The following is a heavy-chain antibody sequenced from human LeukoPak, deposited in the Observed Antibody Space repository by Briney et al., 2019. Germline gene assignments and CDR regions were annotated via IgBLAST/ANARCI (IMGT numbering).Heavy chain of an antibody. Sequence: ASVKVSCKASGYTFTGYYMHWVRQAPGQGLEWMGWINTNTGNPTYAQGFTGRFVFSLDTSVSTAYLQISSLKAEDTAVYYCARDQRTWHYDFWRTNYYYYYYMDVWGKGTTVTVSS. CDR3: ARDQRTWHYDFWRTNYYYYYYMDV. J-gene: IGHJ6*03. CDR2: INTNTGNP. D-gene: IGHD3-3*01. CDR1: GYTFTGYY. V-gene: IGHV7-4-1*02.